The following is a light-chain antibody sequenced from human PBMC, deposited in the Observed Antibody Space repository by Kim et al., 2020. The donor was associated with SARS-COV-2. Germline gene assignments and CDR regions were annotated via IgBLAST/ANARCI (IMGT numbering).Light chain of an antibody. CDR2: KAS. CDR3: QEYGGNYPWT. V-gene: IGKV1-5*03. Sequence: SIGDRVTITYRASQNIGDWLAWFQQKPGRVPKLLIYKASSLESGVPSRFSGTRSGTEFTLTITSLQADDFATYYCQEYGGNYPWTFGQGTKVDIK. CDR1: QNIGDW. J-gene: IGKJ1*01.